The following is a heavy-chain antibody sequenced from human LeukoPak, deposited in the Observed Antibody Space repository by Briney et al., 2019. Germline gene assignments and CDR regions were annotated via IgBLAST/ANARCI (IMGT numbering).Heavy chain of an antibody. CDR1: GYTFTGYY. CDR2: INPNSGGT. CDR3: ATTPYGSGSYRVY. Sequence: ASVKVSCKASGYTFTGYYMHWVRQAPGHGLEWMGWINPNSGGTNYAQKFQGRVTMTRDTSISTAYMELSRLRSDDTAVYYCATTPYGSGSYRVYWGQGTLVTVSS. J-gene: IGHJ4*02. D-gene: IGHD3-10*01. V-gene: IGHV1-2*02.